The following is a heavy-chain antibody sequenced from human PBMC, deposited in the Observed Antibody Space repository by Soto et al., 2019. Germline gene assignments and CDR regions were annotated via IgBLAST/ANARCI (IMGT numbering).Heavy chain of an antibody. J-gene: IGHJ4*02. CDR3: ARRTPGTDFDY. V-gene: IGHV2-5*02. CDR2: IYWDDDK. D-gene: IGHD1-1*01. Sequence: QITLKESGPTLVKPTQTLTLTCTFSGFSLSTSGVGVGWIHQPPGKALEWLALIYWDDDKLYSPSLQSRLTITKGTSKNQVVLTMTNMDSVDTGTYYCARRTPGTDFDYWGPGTLVTVSS. CDR1: GFSLSTSGVG.